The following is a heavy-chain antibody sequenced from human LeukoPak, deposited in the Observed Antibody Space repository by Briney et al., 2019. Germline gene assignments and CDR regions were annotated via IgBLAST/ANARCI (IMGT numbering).Heavy chain of an antibody. CDR1: GGSISSYD. V-gene: IGHV4-59*01. CDR2: IYYSGST. J-gene: IGHJ4*02. Sequence: PSQTLSLTCTVSGGSISSYDWSWIRQRPWKGLEWVGYIYYSGSTNHNPSLKRRVTISVDKSKNQFSLHMSSVTAADTAVYYCASTSNSAFGLPYFDDWGQGSLVTVS. D-gene: IGHD3-3*01. CDR3: ASTSNSAFGLPYFDD.